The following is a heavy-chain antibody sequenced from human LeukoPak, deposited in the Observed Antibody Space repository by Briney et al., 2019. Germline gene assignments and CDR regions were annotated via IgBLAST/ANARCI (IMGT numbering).Heavy chain of an antibody. Sequence: GGSLRLSCAASRFTFSTYGMHWVRQAPGKGLEWAALISYDGINKYYADSVKGRFTISRDNSKSTLYLQMNSLRAEDTAVYYCARDSDGMSVWGLGTTVTVSS. J-gene: IGHJ6*02. CDR3: ARDSDGMSV. CDR2: ISYDGINK. V-gene: IGHV3-30*03. CDR1: RFTFSTYG.